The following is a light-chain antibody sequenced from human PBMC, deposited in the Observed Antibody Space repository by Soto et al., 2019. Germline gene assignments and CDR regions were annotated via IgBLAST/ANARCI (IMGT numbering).Light chain of an antibody. J-gene: IGLJ1*01. CDR1: TSDVGGYNS. Sequence: QSVLTQPASVSGSPGQSITISCTGTTSDVGGYNSVSWYQQHPGKAPELMIYDVSNRPSGISYRFSGSKSGNTASLTISGLQAEDEADYYCSSRTSTSTRVFGTGTKVTVL. CDR3: SSRTSTSTRV. V-gene: IGLV2-14*01. CDR2: DVS.